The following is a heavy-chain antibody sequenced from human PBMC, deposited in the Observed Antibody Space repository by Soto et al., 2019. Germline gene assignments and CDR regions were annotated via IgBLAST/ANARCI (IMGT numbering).Heavy chain of an antibody. Sequence: SETLSLTCTVSGGSISDSNYHWGWVRQPPGKGLEWIGSIYYTGSTYYNPSLKSRVTISGDTSKNQFSLKLTSVADGDSAVYYCARHLGPTGPNYWGQGTLVTVSS. CDR3: ARHLGPTGPNY. D-gene: IGHD1-26*01. CDR2: IYYTGST. V-gene: IGHV4-39*01. J-gene: IGHJ4*02. CDR1: GGSISDSNYH.